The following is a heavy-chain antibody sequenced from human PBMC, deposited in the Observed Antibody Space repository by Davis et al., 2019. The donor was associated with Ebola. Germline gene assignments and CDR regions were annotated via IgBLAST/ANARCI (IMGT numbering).Heavy chain of an antibody. CDR1: GGSISSSSYY. V-gene: IGHV4-39*01. J-gene: IGHJ4*02. Sequence: MPSETLSLTCTVSGGSISSSSYYWGWIRQPPGKGLEWIGSIFYSGSTYYNPSLKSRVTISVDTSKNQFSLKMSSVTAADTAVYYCARGPGFGYSSSWYVYWGQGTLVTVSS. D-gene: IGHD6-13*01. CDR2: IFYSGST. CDR3: ARGPGFGYSSSWYVY.